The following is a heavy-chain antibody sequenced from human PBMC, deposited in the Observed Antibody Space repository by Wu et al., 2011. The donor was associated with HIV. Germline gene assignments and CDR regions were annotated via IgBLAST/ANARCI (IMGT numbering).Heavy chain of an antibody. Sequence: EVQLVQSGPEVKKPGATVKISCKVSGYTFTDFYMHWVQQAPGKGLAWMGLVDPENGKTNYAQKVQGRVTMTTDASTSTVYMEVRSLRSDDTAVYYCARDPPGYPYFFDYWGQGTLVTVSS. D-gene: IGHD5-12*01. CDR2: VDPENGKT. CDR3: ARDPPGYPYFFDY. J-gene: IGHJ4*02. V-gene: IGHV1-69-2*01. CDR1: GYTFTDFY.